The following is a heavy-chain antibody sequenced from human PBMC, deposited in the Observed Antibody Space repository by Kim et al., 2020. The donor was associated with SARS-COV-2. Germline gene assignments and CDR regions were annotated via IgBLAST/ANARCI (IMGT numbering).Heavy chain of an antibody. CDR1: GFTFSSYA. CDR2: ISSNGGST. D-gene: IGHD3-10*01. CDR3: AREGYYGSGSVGYFDY. Sequence: GGSLRLSCAASGFTFSSYAMYWVRQAPGKGLEYVSAISSNGGSTYYANSVKGRFTISRDNSKNTLYLQMGRLRAEDMAVYYCAREGYYGSGSVGYFDYWGQGTLVTVSS. J-gene: IGHJ4*02. V-gene: IGHV3-64*01.